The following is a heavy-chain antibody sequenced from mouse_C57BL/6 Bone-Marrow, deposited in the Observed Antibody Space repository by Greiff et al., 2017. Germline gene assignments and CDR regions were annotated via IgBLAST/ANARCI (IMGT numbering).Heavy chain of an antibody. CDR3: AKQEDYFLGAY. V-gene: IGHV2-9*01. J-gene: IGHJ3*01. CDR2: IWGGGST. Sequence: VKLVESGPGLVAPSQSLSITCTVSGFSLTSYGVDWVRQTPGTGLEWLGVIWGGGSTNYNSALMSRLGISKDNYNSQVFLKMNSLQTDDTAIYYCAKQEDYFLGAYWGQGTLVTVSA. CDR1: GFSLTSYG. D-gene: IGHD1-1*01.